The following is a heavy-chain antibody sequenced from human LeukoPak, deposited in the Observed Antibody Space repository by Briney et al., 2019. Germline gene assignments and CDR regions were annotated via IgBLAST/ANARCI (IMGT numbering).Heavy chain of an antibody. J-gene: IGHJ4*02. Sequence: SETLSLTCTVSGGSISSHHWSWIRQPPGKGLEWIGYIYYSGSTNYKPSLKSRVTISVDTSKNQFSLKLTPVTAADTAVYYCARHLDIAASGTFDYWAREPWSPSPQ. CDR2: IYYSGST. CDR1: GGSISSHH. D-gene: IGHD6-13*01. V-gene: IGHV4-59*08. CDR3: ARHLDIAASGTFDY.